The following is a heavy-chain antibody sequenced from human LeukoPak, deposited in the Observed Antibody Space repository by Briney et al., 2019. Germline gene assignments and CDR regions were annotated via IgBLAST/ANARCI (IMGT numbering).Heavy chain of an antibody. CDR3: ARRGIAARRGAFDI. D-gene: IGHD6-6*01. CDR2: IYPGDSDT. V-gene: IGHV5-51*01. J-gene: IGHJ3*02. Sequence: AGESLKISCKGSGYSFNTYWIGWVRQMPGKGLEWMGIIYPGDSDTRYSPSFQGQVTISADKSISTAYLQWSSLKASDTAMYYCARRGIAARRGAFDIWGQGTMVTVSS. CDR1: GYSFNTYW.